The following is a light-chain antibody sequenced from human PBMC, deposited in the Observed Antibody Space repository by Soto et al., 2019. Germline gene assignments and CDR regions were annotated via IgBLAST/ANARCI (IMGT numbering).Light chain of an antibody. V-gene: IGKV3-11*01. CDR3: QQRNVWPPVT. J-gene: IGKJ5*01. CDR2: GAF. Sequence: ESVLTQSPATLSLSLGERATLSCRASPSVTNFLAWYQQKPGQAPRLLIYGAFNRATGIPARFSGSGSGTDFTLTISSLEPEDSAVYYCQQRNVWPPVTFGQGTRLEIK. CDR1: PSVTNF.